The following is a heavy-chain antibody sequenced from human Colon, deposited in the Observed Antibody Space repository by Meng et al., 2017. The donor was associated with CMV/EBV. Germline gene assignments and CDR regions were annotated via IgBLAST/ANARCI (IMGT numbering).Heavy chain of an antibody. Sequence: GGSLRLSCAVSGFSFSGSAIHWIRQAPGKGREWVGRIRGRGNNFATASAASVRGRFTFSRDDSENTAYLQMDNLRTEDTAVYYCTRISETAAKPPDFWGQGTLVTVSS. V-gene: IGHV3-73*01. CDR2: IRGRGNNFAT. D-gene: IGHD3-10*01. CDR3: TRISETAAKPPDF. CDR1: GFSFSGSA. J-gene: IGHJ4*02.